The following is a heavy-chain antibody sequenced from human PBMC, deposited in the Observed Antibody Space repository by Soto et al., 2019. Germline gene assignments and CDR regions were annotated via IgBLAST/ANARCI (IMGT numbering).Heavy chain of an antibody. J-gene: IGHJ4*02. CDR2: IIPIFGTA. CDR1: GGTFSSYA. Sequence: QVQLVQSGAEVKKPGSSVKVSCKASGGTFSSYAISWVRQAPGQGLEWMGGIIPIFGTANYAQKFQGRVTITVDESTSTAYMELSSLRSEDTAVYYCARAYYDILTGYENLYYFDYWGQGTLVTVSS. V-gene: IGHV1-69*01. CDR3: ARAYYDILTGYENLYYFDY. D-gene: IGHD3-9*01.